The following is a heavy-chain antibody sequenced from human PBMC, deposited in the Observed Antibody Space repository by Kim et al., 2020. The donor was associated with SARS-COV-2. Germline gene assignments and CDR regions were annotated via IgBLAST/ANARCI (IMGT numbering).Heavy chain of an antibody. CDR3: ARAGVRYYYYSMDV. V-gene: IGHV3-30-3*01. CDR1: GFTFSSYA. CDR2: ISYDGSNK. J-gene: IGHJ6*03. D-gene: IGHD3-10*01. Sequence: GGSLRLSCAASGFTFSSYAMHWVRQAPGKGLEWVAVISYDGSNKYYADSVKGRFTISRDNSKNTLYLQMNSLRAEDTAVYYCARAGVRYYYYSMDVWGKGTTVTFSS.